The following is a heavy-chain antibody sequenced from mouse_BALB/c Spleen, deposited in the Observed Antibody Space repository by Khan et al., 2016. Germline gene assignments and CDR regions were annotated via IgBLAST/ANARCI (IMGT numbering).Heavy chain of an antibody. CDR2: ISSGGNT. J-gene: IGHJ2*01. CDR3: TRGVTTVVDYFDY. V-gene: IGHV5-6-5*01. D-gene: IGHD1-1*01. CDR1: GFTFSSYA. Sequence: EVELVESGGGLVKPGGSLKLSCAASGFTFSSYAMSWVRPTPEKRLEWVASISSGGNTFYPDSLKGRFTISRDNARNILYLQMSSLRSEDTAMYYCTRGVTTVVDYFDYWGQGTTLTVSS.